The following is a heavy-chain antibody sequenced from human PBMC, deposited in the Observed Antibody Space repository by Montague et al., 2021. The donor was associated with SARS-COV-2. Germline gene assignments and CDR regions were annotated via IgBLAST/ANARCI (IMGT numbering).Heavy chain of an antibody. CDR3: TRLGWGYSDGLDY. Sequence: SLRLSCAASGFTFSSYWMSWVRQAPGKGLEWVANIKQDGSEKYYVDSVKGRFSISRDNAKNSLYLQMSSLRAEDTAMYYCTRLGWGYSDGLDYWGQGTPVTVSS. CDR1: GFTFSSYW. J-gene: IGHJ4*02. D-gene: IGHD5-18*01. CDR2: IKQDGSEK. V-gene: IGHV3-7*01.